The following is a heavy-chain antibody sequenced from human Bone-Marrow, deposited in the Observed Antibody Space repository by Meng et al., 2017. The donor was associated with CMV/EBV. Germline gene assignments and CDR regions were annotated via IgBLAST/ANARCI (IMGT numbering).Heavy chain of an antibody. CDR1: GFTFSSYS. CDR2: ISSSSSYI. CDR3: ARVYCSRGSCSFDY. J-gene: IGHJ4*02. D-gene: IGHD2-15*01. V-gene: IGHV3-21*01. Sequence: GESLKISCAASGFTFSSYSMNWVRQAPGKGLEWVSSISSSSSYIYYADSVKGRFTISRDNAKNSLHLQMNSLRDEDTAVYYCARVYCSRGSCSFDYWGQGTLVTVSS.